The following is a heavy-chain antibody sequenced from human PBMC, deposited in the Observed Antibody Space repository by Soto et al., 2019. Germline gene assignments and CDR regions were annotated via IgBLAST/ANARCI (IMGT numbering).Heavy chain of an antibody. J-gene: IGHJ6*02. CDR1: GFTFDDYT. CDR2: ISWDGGST. Sequence: GGSLRLSCAASGFTFDDYTMLWVRQAPGKGLEWVSLISWDGGSTYYADSVKGRFTISRDNSKNSLYLQMNSLRTEDTALYYCAKAGYYDSSGYYLYYYYGMDVWGQGTTVTVSS. D-gene: IGHD3-22*01. V-gene: IGHV3-43*01. CDR3: AKAGYYDSSGYYLYYYYGMDV.